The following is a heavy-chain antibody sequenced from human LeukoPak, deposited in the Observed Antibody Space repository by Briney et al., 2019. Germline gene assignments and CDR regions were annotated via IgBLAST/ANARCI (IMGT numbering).Heavy chain of an antibody. V-gene: IGHV3-30*18. Sequence: GGSLRLSCAASGFTFSSYGMHWVRQAPGKGLEWVAVISYDGSNKYYADSVKGRFTISRDNSKNTLYLQMNSLRAEDTAVYYCAKEAALSRLRFLEWFRYYFDYWGQGTLVTVSS. CDR1: GFTFSSYG. J-gene: IGHJ4*02. CDR2: ISYDGSNK. CDR3: AKEAALSRLRFLEWFRYYFDY. D-gene: IGHD3-3*01.